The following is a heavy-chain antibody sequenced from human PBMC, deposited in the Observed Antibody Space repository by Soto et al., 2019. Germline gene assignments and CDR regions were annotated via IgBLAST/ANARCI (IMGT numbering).Heavy chain of an antibody. D-gene: IGHD2-21*02. V-gene: IGHV2-5*02. CDR1: GFSLSTSGVG. Sequence: QITLKESGPTLVKPTQTLTLTCSFSGFSLSTSGVGVGWIRQPPGKALEWLALIYWDDDMRYSPSLKRRLAIPKDTCKNKVVLTLTDMDPVDTATYYCARGTGGGNSCYFDYWGQGTLVTVSS. J-gene: IGHJ4*02. CDR2: IYWDDDM. CDR3: ARGTGGGNSCYFDY.